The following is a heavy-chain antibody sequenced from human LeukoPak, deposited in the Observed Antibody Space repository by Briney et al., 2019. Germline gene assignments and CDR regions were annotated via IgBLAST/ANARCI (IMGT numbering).Heavy chain of an antibody. CDR3: ARRPIGFASMEDY. CDR2: INHSGST. CDR1: GGSFSGYY. J-gene: IGHJ4*02. D-gene: IGHD2-2*01. V-gene: IGHV4-34*01. Sequence: SETPSLTCAGYGGSFSGYYWSWIRQPPGKGLEWIGEINHSGSTNYNPSLKSRVTISVDTSKNKFSLKLSSVTAADSSVYYCARRPIGFASMEDYWGQGTLVTVSS.